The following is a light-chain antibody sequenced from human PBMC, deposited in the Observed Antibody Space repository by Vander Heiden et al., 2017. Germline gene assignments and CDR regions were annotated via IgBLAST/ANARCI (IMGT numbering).Light chain of an antibody. Sequence: QSALTQPAPVSGSPGQSITISCTGTSSDVGGYNYVSWYQQHPGKAPKLMIYEVSNRPSGVSNRFSGSKSGNTASLTISGLQAEDEADYYCSSYTSSSFYVVGTGTKVTVL. V-gene: IGLV2-14*01. J-gene: IGLJ1*01. CDR3: SSYTSSSFYV. CDR1: SSDVGGYNY. CDR2: EVS.